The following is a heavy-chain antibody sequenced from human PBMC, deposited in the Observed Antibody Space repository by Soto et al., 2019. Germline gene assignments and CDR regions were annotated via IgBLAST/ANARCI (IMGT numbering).Heavy chain of an antibody. J-gene: IGHJ4*02. CDR1: GFRFTSFG. CDR3: TRGGAARPDY. V-gene: IGHV3-48*04. D-gene: IGHD2-15*01. CDR2: ISGLSATT. Sequence: DVVLVNSGGGFVRPGESLRLSCGASGFRFTSFGMNWVRQGPGKGLEWLSYISGLSATTYYAVSVMGRFTVSRDNDMNLVFLQLNNLSGDDTAVYYCTRGGAARPDYWGQGSRVVVSS.